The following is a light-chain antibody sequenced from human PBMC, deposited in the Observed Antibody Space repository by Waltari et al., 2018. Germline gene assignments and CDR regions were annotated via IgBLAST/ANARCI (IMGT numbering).Light chain of an antibody. CDR1: QGMSDY. Sequence: DIQMTQSPSSLSASVGDRVTVTCRASQGMSDYVKWYQQKPGKPPKILISGAFLLQSGVPSSFNGSGSGTLFSLTISGLQPEDFATYYCQQSYITPYTFCRGTKLEIK. J-gene: IGKJ2*01. CDR3: QQSYITPYT. CDR2: GAF. V-gene: IGKV1-39*01.